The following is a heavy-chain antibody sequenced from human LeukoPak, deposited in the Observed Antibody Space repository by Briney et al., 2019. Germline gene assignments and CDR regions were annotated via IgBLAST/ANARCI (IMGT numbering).Heavy chain of an antibody. CDR3: AKDFSSGYYYFDF. CDR1: GFTFDDYA. V-gene: IGHV3-9*01. CDR2: INWNSGSK. J-gene: IGHJ4*02. Sequence: GGSLRLSCAASGFTFDDYAIHWVRHGPGKGLEWVSGINWNSGSKHYADSVKGRFTISRDNAKNSLYLQMNSLKPEDTALYYCAKDFSSGYYYFDFWGQGTLVTVSS. D-gene: IGHD3-22*01.